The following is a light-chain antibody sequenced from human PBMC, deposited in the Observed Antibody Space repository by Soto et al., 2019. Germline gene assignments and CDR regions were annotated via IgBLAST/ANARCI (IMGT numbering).Light chain of an antibody. V-gene: IGLV2-23*01. J-gene: IGLJ1*01. Sequence: QSALTQPASVSGSPGQSITISCTGTSSDVGSYNLVSWYQQHPGKAPKLMIYEGSKRPSGVSNRFSGSKSGNTASLTISGLQTEDEADYYCCSYAGSRPYVFGTGTKLPVL. CDR2: EGS. CDR1: SSDVGSYNL. CDR3: CSYAGSRPYV.